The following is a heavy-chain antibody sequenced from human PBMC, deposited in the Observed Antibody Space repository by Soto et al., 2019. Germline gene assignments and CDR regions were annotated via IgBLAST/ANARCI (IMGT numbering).Heavy chain of an antibody. V-gene: IGHV4-39*01. J-gene: IGHJ4*01. CDR2: IYYSGST. D-gene: IGHD6-13*01. Sequence: SEIQCLRSSVAGGYSGSSGDYRGWIRQPSGKGLEWIGSIYYSGSTYYNPSLKSRVTISVDTSKNQFSLKLSSVTAADTAVYYFARHLYQQPDTPYYFAYWGHGTLVTVSP. CDR3: ARHLYQQPDTPYYFAY. CDR1: GGYSGSSGDY.